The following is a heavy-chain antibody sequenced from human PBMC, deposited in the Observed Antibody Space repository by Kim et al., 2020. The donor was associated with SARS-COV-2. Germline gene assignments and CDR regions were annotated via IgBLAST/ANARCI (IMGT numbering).Heavy chain of an antibody. Sequence: SETLSLTCAVYGGSFSGYYWSWIRQPPGKGLEWIGEINHSGSTNYNPSLKSRVTISVDTSKNQFSLKLSSVTAADTAVYYCARGLGDRGGFMDVWGQGTTVTVSS. J-gene: IGHJ6*02. CDR1: GGSFSGYY. CDR2: INHSGST. V-gene: IGHV4-34*01. D-gene: IGHD3-10*01. CDR3: ARGLGDRGGFMDV.